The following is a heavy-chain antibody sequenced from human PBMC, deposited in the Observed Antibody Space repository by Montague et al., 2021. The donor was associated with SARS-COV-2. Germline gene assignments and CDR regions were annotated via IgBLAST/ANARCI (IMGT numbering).Heavy chain of an antibody. D-gene: IGHD6-19*01. J-gene: IGHJ4*02. Sequence: SETLSLTCTVSGDSISNSSYYWGWIRQPPGKGLEWIGSIYYSGSTYYNPSLKSRVTISVDTSKNQVSLKLNSVTAADTAVYYCAIVRQWLVPFDYWGQGTLVTVSS. CDR1: GDSISNSSYY. CDR3: AIVRQWLVPFDY. CDR2: IYYSGST. V-gene: IGHV4-39*07.